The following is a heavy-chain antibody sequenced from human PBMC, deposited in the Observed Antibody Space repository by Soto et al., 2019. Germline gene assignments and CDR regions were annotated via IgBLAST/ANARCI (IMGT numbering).Heavy chain of an antibody. J-gene: IGHJ6*02. V-gene: IGHV5-51*01. CDR3: ARLTNPSSPYYYYGMDV. D-gene: IGHD3-3*01. CDR2: IYPGDSDT. CDR1: GYSFTSYW. Sequence: PGESLKISCKGSGYSFTSYWIGWVRQMPGKGLEWMGIIYPGDSDTRYSPSFQGQVTISADKSISTAYLQWSSLKASDTAMYYCARLTNPSSPYYYYGMDVWGQGTTVTVSS.